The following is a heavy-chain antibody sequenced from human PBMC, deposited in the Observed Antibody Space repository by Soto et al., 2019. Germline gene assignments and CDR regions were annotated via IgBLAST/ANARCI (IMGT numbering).Heavy chain of an antibody. V-gene: IGHV3-30-3*01. CDR3: ARKQWPPVGMDV. Sequence: QVPLVESGGGVVQPGRSLRLSCAASGFTFSSYAMHWVRQAPGKGLEWVAVISYDGSNKYYADSVKGRFTISSDNSKNTLYLRMNSLGAEDTGVYYCARKQWPPVGMDVWGQGTTVPVSS. D-gene: IGHD6-19*01. CDR1: GFTFSSYA. J-gene: IGHJ6*02. CDR2: ISYDGSNK.